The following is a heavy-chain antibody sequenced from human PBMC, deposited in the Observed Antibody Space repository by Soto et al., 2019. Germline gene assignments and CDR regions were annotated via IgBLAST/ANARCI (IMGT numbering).Heavy chain of an antibody. CDR2: IYYSGTH. D-gene: IGHD2-2*01. CDR1: GGSISSYY. CDR3: ARVLLLGYCSSSSCRDY. Sequence: SETLSLTCTVSGGSISSYYWSWVRQPPGKGLEWIGYIYYSGTHSYNPSLKSRLTISLDTSKNQFSLELNSVTAADTAVYYCARVLLLGYCSSSSCRDYWGQGTLVTVSS. V-gene: IGHV4-59*01. J-gene: IGHJ4*02.